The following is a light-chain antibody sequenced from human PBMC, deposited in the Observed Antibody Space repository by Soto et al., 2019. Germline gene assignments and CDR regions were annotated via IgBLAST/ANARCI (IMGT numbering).Light chain of an antibody. CDR2: EVN. Sequence: QSVLTQPPSASGSPGQSVTISCTGTSSDVGGYNYVSWYQQHPGKAPKLMTYEVNERPSGGPDRFSGSKSGNTASLTVSGLQAEDEADYYCTSYAGSNTVLFGGGTKLTVL. V-gene: IGLV2-8*01. J-gene: IGLJ2*01. CDR1: SSDVGGYNY. CDR3: TSYAGSNTVL.